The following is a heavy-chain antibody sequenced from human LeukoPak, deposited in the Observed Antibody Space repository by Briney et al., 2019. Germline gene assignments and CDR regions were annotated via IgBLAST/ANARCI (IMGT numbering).Heavy chain of an antibody. CDR3: ARDESGYGRSNGY. Sequence: ASVKVSCKASGYTFTGYYMHWVRQAPGQGLEWMGWINPNSGGTNYAQKFQGRVTMTRDTSISTAYMELSRLRSDDTAVYYCARDESGYGRSNGYWGQGTLVTVSS. CDR2: INPNSGGT. CDR1: GYTFTGYY. V-gene: IGHV1-2*02. J-gene: IGHJ4*02. D-gene: IGHD5-18*01.